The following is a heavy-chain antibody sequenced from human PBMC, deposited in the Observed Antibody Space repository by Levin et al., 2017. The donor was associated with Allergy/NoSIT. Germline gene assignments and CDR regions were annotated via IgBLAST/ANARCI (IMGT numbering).Heavy chain of an antibody. CDR1: GFTFDDYA. CDR3: AKAGGVVVAAPCDY. V-gene: IGHV3-9*01. J-gene: IGHJ4*02. D-gene: IGHD2-15*01. Sequence: GGSLRLSCAASGFTFDDYAMHWVRQAPGKGLEWVSGISWNSGSIGYADSVKGRFTISRDNAKNSLYLQMNSLRAEDTALYYCAKAGGVVVAAPCDYWGQGTLVTVSS. CDR2: ISWNSGSI.